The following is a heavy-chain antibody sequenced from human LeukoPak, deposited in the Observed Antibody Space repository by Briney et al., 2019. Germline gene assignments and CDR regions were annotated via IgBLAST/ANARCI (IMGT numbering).Heavy chain of an antibody. D-gene: IGHD3-10*01. CDR1: GFTFSSYA. V-gene: IGHV3-23*01. J-gene: IGHJ4*02. CDR3: AKCWVSGSYGGYFDY. Sequence: GGSLRLSCAASGFTFSSYAMSWVRQAPGKGLEWVSAISGSGGSTYYADPVKGRFTISRDNSKNTLYLQMNSLRAEDTAVYYCAKCWVSGSYGGYFDYWGQGTLVTVSS. CDR2: ISGSGGST.